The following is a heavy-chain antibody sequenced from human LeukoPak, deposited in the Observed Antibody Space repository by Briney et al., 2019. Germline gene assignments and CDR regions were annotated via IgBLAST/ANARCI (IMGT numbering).Heavy chain of an antibody. V-gene: IGHV3-23*01. D-gene: IGHD6-6*01. CDR2: ISGSGGST. CDR3: ARHRSSWLIDY. CDR1: GFTFSSYA. J-gene: IGHJ4*02. Sequence: GGSLRLSCAASGFTFSSYAMSWVRQAPGKGLEWVSAISGSGGSTYYADSVKGRFTISRDNSKNTLYLQTNSLRAEDTAVYYCARHRSSWLIDYWGQGTLVTVSS.